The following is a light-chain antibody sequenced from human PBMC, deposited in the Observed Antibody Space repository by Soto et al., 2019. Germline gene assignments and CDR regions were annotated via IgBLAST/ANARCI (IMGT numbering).Light chain of an antibody. J-gene: IGKJ5*01. CDR3: HQYAQSPLT. V-gene: IGKV3-20*01. CDR1: QSVAKNY. CDR2: DAS. Sequence: EIVLTQSPGTLSLSPGETATLSCRASQSVAKNYLAWYQQKPGQAPRLLMYDASRRATGIPDRFSGSGSGKDFTLPNRRLEAEDFSVYYCHQYAQSPLTFGQGTRLDIK.